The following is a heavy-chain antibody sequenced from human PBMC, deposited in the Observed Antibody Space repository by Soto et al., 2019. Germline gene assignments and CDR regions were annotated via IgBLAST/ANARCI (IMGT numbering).Heavy chain of an antibody. V-gene: IGHV3-30*03. D-gene: IGHD4-17*01. CDR3: ATSGATVPRGYYYYGMDV. J-gene: IGHJ6*02. Sequence: QVQLVESGGGVVQPGRSLRLSCAASGFTFSSYGMHWVRQAPGKGLEWVAVISYDGSNKYYADSVKGRFTISRDNSKNTLYLQMNSLRAEDTAVYYCATSGATVPRGYYYYGMDVWGQGTTVTVSS. CDR1: GFTFSSYG. CDR2: ISYDGSNK.